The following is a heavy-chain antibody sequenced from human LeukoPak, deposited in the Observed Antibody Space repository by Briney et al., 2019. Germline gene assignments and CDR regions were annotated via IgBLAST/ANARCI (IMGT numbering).Heavy chain of an antibody. Sequence: SVKVSCKAPGGTFSSYAISWVRQAPGQGLEWMGRIIPILGIANYAQKFQGRVTITADKSTSTAYMELSSLRSEDTAVYYCAREGDGAYFDYWGQGTLVTVSS. J-gene: IGHJ4*02. V-gene: IGHV1-69*04. CDR3: AREGDGAYFDY. CDR1: GGTFSSYA. D-gene: IGHD4-17*01. CDR2: IIPILGIA.